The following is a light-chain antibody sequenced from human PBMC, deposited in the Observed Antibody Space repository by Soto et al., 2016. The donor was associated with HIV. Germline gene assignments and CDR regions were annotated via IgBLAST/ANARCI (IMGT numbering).Light chain of an antibody. CDR3: QQTYRIPLT. CDR2: GAS. CDR1: QTISSY. Sequence: DVEMTQSPSSLSASVGDGVTITCRASQTISSYLNWYQQKRGQAPKVLIYGASRLHSGVPSRFSGSGSETDFTLTISSLQPEDSATYYCQQTYRIPLTFGQGTKVEI. J-gene: IGKJ1*01. V-gene: IGKV1-39*01.